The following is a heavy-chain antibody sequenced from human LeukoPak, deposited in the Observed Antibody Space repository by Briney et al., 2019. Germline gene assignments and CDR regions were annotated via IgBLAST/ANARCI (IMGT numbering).Heavy chain of an antibody. J-gene: IGHJ5*02. D-gene: IGHD1-14*01. V-gene: IGHV4-59*01. CDR1: GGSISSYY. CDR2: IYYSGST. Sequence: PSETLSLTCTVSGGSISSYYWSWIRQPPGKGLEWIGYIYYSGSTNYNPSLKSRVTISVDTSKNQFSLKLSSVTAADTAVYYCARRNSPPRLWFGAWGQGTLVTVSS. CDR3: ARRNSPPRLWFGA.